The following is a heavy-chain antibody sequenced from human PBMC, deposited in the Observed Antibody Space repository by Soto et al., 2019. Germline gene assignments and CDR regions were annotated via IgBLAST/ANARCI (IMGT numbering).Heavy chain of an antibody. CDR2: ISGSGRTT. Sequence: EVQLLESGGGLMQPGGSLRLSCATSGFTFSTYAMNWLRQAPGRGLECVSFISGSGRTTYYADSVKGRFTVSRDNSKNTLYLQMNSLRAEDTALYYCAKFRGPSYSYYYMDVWGKGATVTVSS. D-gene: IGHD3-16*01. J-gene: IGHJ6*03. CDR3: AKFRGPSYSYYYMDV. CDR1: GFTFSTYA. V-gene: IGHV3-23*01.